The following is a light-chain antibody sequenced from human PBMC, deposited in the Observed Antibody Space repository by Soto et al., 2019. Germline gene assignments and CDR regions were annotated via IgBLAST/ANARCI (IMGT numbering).Light chain of an antibody. Sequence: DIQMTQSPSTLSASVGDRVTLTCRASQSVSSWFAWYQQRPGQAPKLLIYDASSLASGVPSRFSGSGSGTEFTLTISRLQPDDFATYYCQQYNNYGTFGQGTTVDIK. CDR1: QSVSSW. CDR3: QQYNNYGT. CDR2: DAS. V-gene: IGKV1-5*01. J-gene: IGKJ1*01.